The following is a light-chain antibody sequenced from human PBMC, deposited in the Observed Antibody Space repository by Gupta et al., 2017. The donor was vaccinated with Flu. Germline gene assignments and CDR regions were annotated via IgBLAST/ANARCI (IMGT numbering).Light chain of an antibody. V-gene: IGLV1-40*01. Sequence: VTIPCSGSSASIGAGYDLHWYHQLTATDTKLFIFCSTDRPSGVPDRFFCYKSGTYASPHTNVLQTEEEADDYCPSSDTSMNGWVFGGGTKLTVL. J-gene: IGLJ3*02. CDR1: SASIGAGYD. CDR3: PSSDTSMNGWV. CDR2: CST.